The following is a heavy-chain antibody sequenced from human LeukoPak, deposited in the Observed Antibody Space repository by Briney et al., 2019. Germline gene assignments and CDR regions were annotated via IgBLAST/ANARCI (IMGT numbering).Heavy chain of an antibody. J-gene: IGHJ4*02. V-gene: IGHV1-8*01. CDR3: ARGPNYDFWSGYYTLYY. CDR2: MNPNSGNT. Sequence: EASVKVSCKASGYTFTSYDINWVRQATGQGLEWKGWMNPNSGNTGYAQKFQGRVTMTRNTSISTAYMELSSLRSEDTAVYYCARGPNYDFWSGYYTLYYWGQGTLVTVSS. CDR1: GYTFTSYD. D-gene: IGHD3-3*01.